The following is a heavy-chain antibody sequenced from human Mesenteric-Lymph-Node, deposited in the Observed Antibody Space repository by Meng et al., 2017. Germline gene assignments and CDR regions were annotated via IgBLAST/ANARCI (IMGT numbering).Heavy chain of an antibody. J-gene: IGHJ6*02. CDR1: GFTFSNYW. CDR3: ARDWNYYGSGSYFYGMDV. D-gene: IGHD3-10*01. CDR2: INQGGSEK. V-gene: IGHV3-7*01. Sequence: GESLKISCAASGFTFSNYWMSWVRQAPGKGLQWVASINQGGSEKNYVDSVKGRFTISRDNAKNALYLQMNSLRGEDTAVYYCARDWNYYGSGSYFYGMDVWGQGTTVTVSS.